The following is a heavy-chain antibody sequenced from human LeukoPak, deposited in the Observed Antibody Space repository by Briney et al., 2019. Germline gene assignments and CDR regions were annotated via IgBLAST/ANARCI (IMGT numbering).Heavy chain of an antibody. CDR3: ARGVGYDDTLGSYYGFFDY. J-gene: IGHJ4*02. V-gene: IGHV4-38-2*02. Sequence: PSETLSLTCSVSGYSISWGWVRQPPGKGLEWIGSLYDSGSSYYNPSLKSRVTLSVDTSKNELSLQLNSVTAADTAVYFCARGVGYDDTLGSYYGFFDYWGQGTLVTVSS. CDR2: LYDSGSS. CDR1: GYSIS. D-gene: IGHD3-22*01.